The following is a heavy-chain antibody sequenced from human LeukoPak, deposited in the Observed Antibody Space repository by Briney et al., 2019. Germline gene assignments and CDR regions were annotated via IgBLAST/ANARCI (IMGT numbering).Heavy chain of an antibody. CDR3: TALPLGTYYYDSSGYNSASVL. V-gene: IGHV3-48*02. CDR1: GFTFSSYS. D-gene: IGHD3-22*01. Sequence: PGGSLRLSCAASGFTFSSYSMNWVRQAPGKGLEWVSYISISSSTIYYADSVKGRFTISRDNAKNSLYLQMNSLRDEDTAVYYCTALPLGTYYYDSSGYNSASVLWGQGTLVTVSS. J-gene: IGHJ4*02. CDR2: ISISSSTI.